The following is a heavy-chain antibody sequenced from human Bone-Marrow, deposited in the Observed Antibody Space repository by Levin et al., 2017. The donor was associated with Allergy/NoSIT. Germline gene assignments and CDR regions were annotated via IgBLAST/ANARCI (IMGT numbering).Heavy chain of an antibody. CDR1: GYTFSDYY. D-gene: IGHD3-22*01. J-gene: IGHJ6*02. CDR3: ARSYYYDTNYYSYGMDV. CDR2: INPNSGGT. Sequence: ASVKVSCKASGYTFSDYYMNWVRQAPGQGLEWMGWINPNSGGTTFAQKFQGRVTLTRDTSSTTANMGLSRLRSDDTAVYCCARSYYYDTNYYSYGMDVWGQGTTVTVSS. V-gene: IGHV1-2*02.